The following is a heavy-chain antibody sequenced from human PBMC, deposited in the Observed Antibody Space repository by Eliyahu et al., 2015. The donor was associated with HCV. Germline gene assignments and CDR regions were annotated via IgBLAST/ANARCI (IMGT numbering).Heavy chain of an antibody. CDR2: INPGNGDT. J-gene: IGHJ3*02. D-gene: IGHD1-1*01. V-gene: IGHV1-3*01. Sequence: QVQLVQSGAEVKKPGXSVKVSCXAXGYIFTSYTIHWVRQAPXQGLEWMGWINPGNGDTKYSQKFXGRXTIARDTXASTAYMELSSLRSEDTAIFYCTKESGAWNAYDIWGQGTMVIVSS. CDR3: TKESGAWNAYDI. CDR1: GYIFTSYT.